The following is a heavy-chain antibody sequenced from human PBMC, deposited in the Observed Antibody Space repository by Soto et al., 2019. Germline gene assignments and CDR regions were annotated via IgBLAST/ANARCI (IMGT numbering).Heavy chain of an antibody. Sequence: PGESLKISCKGSGYSFSSYWISWVRQMPGKGLEWMGVIYPQDSDTRYSPSFEGQVTFSADTSLSTAYLQWNSLKASDTATYYCARLRAWNDAFDFWGQGTLVTVSS. D-gene: IGHD1-1*01. J-gene: IGHJ4*02. CDR1: GYSFSSYW. CDR2: IYPQDSDT. V-gene: IGHV5-51*01. CDR3: ARLRAWNDAFDF.